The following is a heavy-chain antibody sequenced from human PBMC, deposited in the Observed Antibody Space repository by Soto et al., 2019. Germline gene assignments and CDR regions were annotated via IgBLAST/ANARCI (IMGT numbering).Heavy chain of an antibody. CDR3: ARGIWTMNRGAYYFDL. J-gene: IGHJ4*02. V-gene: IGHV1-3*01. Sequence: ASVKVSCKASGYTFTNYAMQWVRQAPGQRLGWMGWINAGNGNTKYSQMFQGRVTITRDTSASTVYMDLSSLTSEDTAVYYCARGIWTMNRGAYYFDLWGQGTLVTVS. D-gene: IGHD3-10*01. CDR1: GYTFTNYA. CDR2: INAGNGNT.